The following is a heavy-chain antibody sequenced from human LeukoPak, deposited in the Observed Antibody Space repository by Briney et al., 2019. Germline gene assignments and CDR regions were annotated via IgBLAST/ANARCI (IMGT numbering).Heavy chain of an antibody. Sequence: SETLSLTCTVSGGSISSGGYYWSWIRQPPGKGLEWIGYIYHSGSTYYNPSLKSRVTISVDRSKNQFSLKLSSVTAADTAVYYCARVLYGSGSYYKRKLYWYFDLWGRGTLVTVSS. CDR3: ARVLYGSGSYYKRKLYWYFDL. CDR1: GGSISSGGYY. V-gene: IGHV4-30-2*01. J-gene: IGHJ2*01. D-gene: IGHD3-10*01. CDR2: IYHSGST.